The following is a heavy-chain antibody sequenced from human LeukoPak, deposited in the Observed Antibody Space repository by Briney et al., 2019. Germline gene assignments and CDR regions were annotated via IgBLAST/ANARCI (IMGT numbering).Heavy chain of an antibody. CDR2: INRDGRST. D-gene: IGHD4-17*01. CDR3: ALPLRDGDFYFDY. Sequence: PGGSLRLSCAASGLTFSNYWMHWVRQAPGKGLVWVSRINRDGRSTNYADSVKGRFTISRDNAKNTVFLQMNSLRAEDTAIYYCALPLRDGDFYFDYWGQGALVTVSS. CDR1: GLTFSNYW. V-gene: IGHV3-74*01. J-gene: IGHJ4*02.